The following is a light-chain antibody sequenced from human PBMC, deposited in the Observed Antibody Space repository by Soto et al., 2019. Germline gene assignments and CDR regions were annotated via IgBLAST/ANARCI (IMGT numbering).Light chain of an antibody. CDR1: QDMRDW. Sequence: DIQMTQSPSSVSAYVGDRVTITCRASQDMRDWLAWYQQKPGKAPKLLISAASSLQSGVPSRFSDSGPGTDFSLNISSRQSEDFATYYCQQAFSFPCTCAPGTKVHIK. V-gene: IGKV1-12*01. CDR3: QQAFSFPCT. CDR2: AAS. J-gene: IGKJ3*01.